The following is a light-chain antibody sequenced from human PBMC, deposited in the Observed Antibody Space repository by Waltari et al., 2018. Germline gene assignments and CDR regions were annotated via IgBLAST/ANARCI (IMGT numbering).Light chain of an antibody. CDR2: DAS. Sequence: EIVLTQSPATLSLSPGERATLSCRASQSVSISSACYQQKPGQAPRLLIYDASNRATGIPARFSGSGSGTDFTLTISSLEPEDFAVYYCQQRSNWPPALTFGGGTKVEIK. V-gene: IGKV3-11*01. CDR1: QSVSIS. J-gene: IGKJ4*01. CDR3: QQRSNWPPALT.